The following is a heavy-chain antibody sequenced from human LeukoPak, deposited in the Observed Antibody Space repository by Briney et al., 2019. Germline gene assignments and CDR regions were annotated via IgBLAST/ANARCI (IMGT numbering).Heavy chain of an antibody. CDR1: GGSISSGGYS. J-gene: IGHJ4*02. D-gene: IGHD5-12*01. V-gene: IGHV4-30-2*01. CDR3: ARSGVDSFDY. Sequence: SQTLFLTCAVSGGSISSGGYSWSWIRQPPGKGLEWIGYIYHSGSTYYNPSLKSRVTISVDRSKNQFSLKLSSVTAADTAVYYCARSGVDSFDYWGQGTLVTVSS. CDR2: IYHSGST.